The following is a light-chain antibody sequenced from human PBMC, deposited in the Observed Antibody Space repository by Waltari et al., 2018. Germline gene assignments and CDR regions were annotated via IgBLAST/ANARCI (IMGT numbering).Light chain of an antibody. J-gene: IGLJ1*01. CDR1: SSDVGGYSD. CDR3: NSYVGSTLFYV. V-gene: IGLV2-8*01. CDR2: EVS. Sequence: QSALTQPPSASGSPGQSVTISCTGTSSDVGGYSDVSWYQQHPGKAPKLIIYEVSKRPSGVPDRFSGSKSGNTASLTVSGLQAEDEADYYCNSYVGSTLFYVFGTGTKVTVV.